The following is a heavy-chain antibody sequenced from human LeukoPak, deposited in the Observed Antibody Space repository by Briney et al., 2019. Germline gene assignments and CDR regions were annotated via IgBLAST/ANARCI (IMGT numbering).Heavy chain of an antibody. J-gene: IGHJ6*02. CDR1: GFRFSSYW. CDR3: ARDWGAGSYYYYGMDV. CDR2: IKQDGSEK. V-gene: IGHV3-7*04. Sequence: PGGSLRLSCAASGFRFSSYWMSWVRQAPGKGLEWVANIKQDGSEKYYVDSVKGRFTISRDNAKNSLYLQMNSLRAEDTAVYYCARDWGAGSYYYYGMDVWGQGTTVTVSS. D-gene: IGHD1-26*01.